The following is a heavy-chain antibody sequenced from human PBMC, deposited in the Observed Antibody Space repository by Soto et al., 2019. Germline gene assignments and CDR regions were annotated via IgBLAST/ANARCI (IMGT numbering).Heavy chain of an antibody. V-gene: IGHV3-15*01. CDR2: IRTKTDDEAT. CDR3: AKGARTGTVFDY. CDR1: GFTFNYAW. Sequence: EVQLVESGGGLVKPGESLRLSCTASGFTFNYAWMSWVRQAPGKGLEWVARIRTKTDDEATDYAAPVKGRFSVSREDSTNTVHLQMNSLKTEDTAVYYCAKGARTGTVFDYWGQGKLVTVS. J-gene: IGHJ4*02. D-gene: IGHD3-10*01.